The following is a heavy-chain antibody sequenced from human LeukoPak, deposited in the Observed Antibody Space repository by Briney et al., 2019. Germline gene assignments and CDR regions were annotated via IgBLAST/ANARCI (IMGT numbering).Heavy chain of an antibody. CDR2: ISSSSSTI. D-gene: IGHD3-16*01. Sequence: PGGSLRLSCAASGFTFSSYSMNWVRQAPGKGLEWVSYISSSSSTIYYADSVKGRFTISRDNAKNSLYLQMNSLRAEDTAVYYCARGLVLQPVWHDYVWGSTKDYYMDVWGKGTTVTISS. CDR3: ARGLVLQPVWHDYVWGSTKDYYMDV. CDR1: GFTFSSYS. J-gene: IGHJ6*03. V-gene: IGHV3-48*01.